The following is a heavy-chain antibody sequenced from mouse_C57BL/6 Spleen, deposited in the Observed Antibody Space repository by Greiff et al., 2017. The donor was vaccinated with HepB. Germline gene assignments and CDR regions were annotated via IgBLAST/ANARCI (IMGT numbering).Heavy chain of an antibody. J-gene: IGHJ4*01. CDR2: INPNNGGT. CDR1: GYTFTDYN. V-gene: IGHV1-22*01. CDR3: ARDGYFYAMDY. Sequence: EVQLQESGPELVKPGASVKMSCKASGYTFTDYNMHWVKQSHGKSLEWIGYINPNNGGTSYNQKLKDKATLTVNKSSSTAYMELRSLTSEDSAVYYCARDGYFYAMDYWGQGTSVTVSS. D-gene: IGHD2-3*01.